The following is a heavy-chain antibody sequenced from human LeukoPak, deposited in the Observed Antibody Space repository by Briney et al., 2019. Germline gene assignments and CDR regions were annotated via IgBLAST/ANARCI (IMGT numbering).Heavy chain of an antibody. V-gene: IGHV4-39*01. CDR3: ARMSGQWLAVRYYYMDV. Sequence: SETLSLTCTVSGGSISSSSHYWGWIRQPPGKGLEWIGSTYYSGSTYYNPSLKSRVTISVDTSKNQFSLKLSSVTAADTAVYYCARMSGQWLAVRYYYMDVWGKGTTVTISS. J-gene: IGHJ6*03. CDR1: GGSISSSSHY. D-gene: IGHD6-19*01. CDR2: TYYSGST.